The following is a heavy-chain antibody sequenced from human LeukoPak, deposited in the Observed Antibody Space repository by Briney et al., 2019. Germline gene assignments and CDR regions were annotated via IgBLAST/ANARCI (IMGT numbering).Heavy chain of an antibody. J-gene: IGHJ5*02. D-gene: IGHD3-22*01. CDR1: GFTFDDYA. V-gene: IGHV3-9*01. CDR3: AKGVYDSSGYYYFNWFDP. CDR2: ISWNSGSI. Sequence: GRSLRLSCAASGFTFDDYAMHWVRQAPGKGLEWVSGISWNSGSIGYADSVKGRFTISRDNAKNSLYLQMNSLRAEDTALYYCAKGVYDSSGYYYFNWFDPWGQGTLVTVSS.